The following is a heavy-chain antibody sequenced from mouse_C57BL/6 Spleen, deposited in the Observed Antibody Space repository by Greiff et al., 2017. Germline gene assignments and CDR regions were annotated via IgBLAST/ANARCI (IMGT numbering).Heavy chain of an antibody. CDR2: ISNGGGST. J-gene: IGHJ1*03. CDR3: ARRLYYGSSDWYFDV. D-gene: IGHD1-1*01. CDR1: GFTFSDYY. V-gene: IGHV5-12*01. Sequence: EVNVVESGGGLVQPGGSLKLSCAASGFTFSDYYMYWVRQTPEKRLEWVAYISNGGGSTYYPDTVKGRFTISRDNAKNTLYLQMSRLKSEDTAMYYCARRLYYGSSDWYFDVWGTGTTVTVSS.